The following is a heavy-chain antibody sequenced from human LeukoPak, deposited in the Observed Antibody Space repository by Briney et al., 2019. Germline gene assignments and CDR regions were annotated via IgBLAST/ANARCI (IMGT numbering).Heavy chain of an antibody. D-gene: IGHD3-10*01. CDR2: ISSSSSYI. Sequence: GVLRLSCAASGFTFRSYSMNWVRQAPGKGLEWVSSISSSSSYIYYADSVKGRFTISRDNAKNSLYLQMNSLGAEDTAVYYCARELGAPRYYYGSGSYSYWGQGTLVTVSS. CDR1: GFTFRSYS. CDR3: ARELGAPRYYYGSGSYSY. V-gene: IGHV3-21*01. J-gene: IGHJ4*02.